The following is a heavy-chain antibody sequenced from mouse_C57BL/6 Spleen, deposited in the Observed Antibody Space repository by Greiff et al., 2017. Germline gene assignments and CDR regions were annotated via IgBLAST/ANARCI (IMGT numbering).Heavy chain of an antibody. D-gene: IGHD2-1*01. Sequence: EVQLVESGAELVRPGASVKLSCTASGFNIKDYYMHWVKQRPEQGLEWIGRIDPEDGDTAYAPKFQGKATMTADTSSNTAYLQRSSLTAEDTAVYYCTLRDGNYDFDYWGQGTTLTVSS. V-gene: IGHV14-1*01. CDR3: TLRDGNYDFDY. CDR2: IDPEDGDT. CDR1: GFNIKDYY. J-gene: IGHJ2*01.